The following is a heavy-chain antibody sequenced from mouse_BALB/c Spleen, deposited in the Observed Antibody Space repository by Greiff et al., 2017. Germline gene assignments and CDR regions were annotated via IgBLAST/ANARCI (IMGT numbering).Heavy chain of an antibody. CDR3: ARGGLRRVSFAY. CDR2: ISNGGGST. V-gene: IGHV5-12-2*01. Sequence: EVQLVESGGGLVQPGGSLKLSCAASGFTFSSYTMSWVRQTPEKRLEWVAYISNGGGSTYYPDTVKGRFTISRDNARNILYLQMSSLRSEDTAMYYCARGGLRRVSFAYWGQGTLVTVSA. J-gene: IGHJ3*01. CDR1: GFTFSSYT. D-gene: IGHD2-4*01.